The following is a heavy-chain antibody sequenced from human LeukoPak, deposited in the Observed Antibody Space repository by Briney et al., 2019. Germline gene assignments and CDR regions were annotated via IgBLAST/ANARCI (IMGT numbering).Heavy chain of an antibody. CDR2: IIPIFGTA. Sequence: SVKVSCKASGGTFSSYAISWVRQAPGQGLEWMGGIIPIFGTANYAQKFQGRVTITADKSTSTAYMELSSLRSEDTAVYYCAREMAVAGSGVIDSWGQGTLVTVSS. J-gene: IGHJ4*02. V-gene: IGHV1-69*06. CDR1: GGTFSSYA. CDR3: AREMAVAGSGVIDS. D-gene: IGHD6-19*01.